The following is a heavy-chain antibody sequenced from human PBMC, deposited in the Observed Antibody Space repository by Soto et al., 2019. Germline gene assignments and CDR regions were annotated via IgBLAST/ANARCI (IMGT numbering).Heavy chain of an antibody. CDR3: ARDGDYGDYVGYYYGMDV. D-gene: IGHD4-17*01. CDR1: GYTFTSYA. J-gene: IGHJ6*02. Sequence: ASVKVSCKASGYTFTSYAMHWVRQAPGQRLEWMGWINAGNGNTKYSQKFQGRVTITRDTSASTAYMELSSLRSEDTAVYYCARDGDYGDYVGYYYGMDVWGQGTTVTVSS. V-gene: IGHV1-3*01. CDR2: INAGNGNT.